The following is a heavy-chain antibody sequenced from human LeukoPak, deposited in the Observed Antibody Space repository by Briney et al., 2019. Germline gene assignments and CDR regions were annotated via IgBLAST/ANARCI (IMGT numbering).Heavy chain of an antibody. Sequence: GASVKVSCKASGYTFISYVMHWVRQAPGQRLEWMGWINAGNGNTKYSQKFQGRVTITRDTSASTAYMELSSLRSEDTAVYYCARRSRTRGYCTNGVCPTGWFDPWGQGTLVTVSS. J-gene: IGHJ5*02. CDR2: INAGNGNT. CDR1: GYTFISYV. V-gene: IGHV1-3*01. CDR3: ARRSRTRGYCTNGVCPTGWFDP. D-gene: IGHD2-8*01.